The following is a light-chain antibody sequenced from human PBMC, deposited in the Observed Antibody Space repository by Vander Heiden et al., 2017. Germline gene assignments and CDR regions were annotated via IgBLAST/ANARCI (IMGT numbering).Light chain of an antibody. CDR1: QSISSY. Sequence: DIQMTQSPSSLSASVGDRVTITCRASQSISSYLNWYQQKPGKAPKLLIYAASSLQSGVPSRFSGSGSGTDFTLTISSLQPEDFAIYYCQQSYSTLTFGPGTKLEIK. CDR3: QQSYSTLT. J-gene: IGKJ2*01. V-gene: IGKV1-39*01. CDR2: AAS.